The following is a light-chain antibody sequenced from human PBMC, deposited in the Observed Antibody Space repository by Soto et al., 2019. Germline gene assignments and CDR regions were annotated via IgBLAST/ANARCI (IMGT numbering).Light chain of an antibody. CDR3: QKYAGSPT. CDR2: GAS. CDR1: QSVASTY. Sequence: EIVLTQSPGTLSLSPGERATLSCWASQSVASTYLGWYQQKPGQAPRLLIYGASSRATGIPDRFSGSGSGTAFTLTISGLETEEFAIYYCQKYAGSPTFGQGTRLEIK. V-gene: IGKV3-20*01. J-gene: IGKJ5*01.